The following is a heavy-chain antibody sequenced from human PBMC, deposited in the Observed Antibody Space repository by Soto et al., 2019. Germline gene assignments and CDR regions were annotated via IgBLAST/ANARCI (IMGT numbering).Heavy chain of an antibody. CDR2: INPNSGGT. V-gene: IGHV1-2*04. D-gene: IGHD3-3*01. CDR1: GYTFTGYY. J-gene: IGHJ3*02. CDR3: ARETSPYDFWSGYPIFDI. Sequence: QVQLVQSGAEVKKPGASVKVSCKASGYTFTGYYMHWVRQAPGQGLEWMGWINPNSGGTNYAQKFQGWVTMTRDTSISTAYMELSRLRSDDTAVYYCARETSPYDFWSGYPIFDICGQGTMVTVSS.